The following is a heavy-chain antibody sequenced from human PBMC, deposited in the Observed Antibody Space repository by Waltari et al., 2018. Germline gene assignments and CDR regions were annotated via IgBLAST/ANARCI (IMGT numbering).Heavy chain of an antibody. J-gene: IGHJ3*02. D-gene: IGHD4-17*01. CDR1: GYTFTSYA. CDR3: ARDPANTVTTPGNAFDI. CDR2: INAGNGNT. V-gene: IGHV1-3*01. Sequence: QVQLVQSGAEVKKPGASVKVSCKASGYTFTSYAMHWVRQAPGQRLEWMGWINAGNGNTKYSQKFQGRVTITRDTSASTAYMELSSLRSEDTAVYYCARDPANTVTTPGNAFDIWGQGTMVTVSS.